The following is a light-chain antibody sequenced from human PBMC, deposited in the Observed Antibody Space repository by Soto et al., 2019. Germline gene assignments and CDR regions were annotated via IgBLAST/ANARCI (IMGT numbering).Light chain of an antibody. CDR2: AAS. Sequence: AIRMTQSPSSFSASTGDRVTITCRASQGISSYLAWYQQKPGKAPKLLIYAASTLQSGVPSRLSGSGSGTDFTLTISCLQSEDFATYSCQQYYSYPWTFGQGTKVEIK. CDR3: QQYYSYPWT. J-gene: IGKJ1*01. V-gene: IGKV1-8*01. CDR1: QGISSY.